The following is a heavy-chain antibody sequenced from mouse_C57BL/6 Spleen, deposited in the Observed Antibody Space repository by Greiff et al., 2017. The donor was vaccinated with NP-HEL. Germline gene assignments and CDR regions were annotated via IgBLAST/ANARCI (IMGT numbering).Heavy chain of an antibody. D-gene: IGHD1-1*01. Sequence: QVQLQQPGAELVRPGSSVKLSCKASGYTFTSYWMHWVKQRPIQGLEWIGNIDPSDSETHYNQKFKDKATLTVDKSSSTAYMQLSSLTSEDSAVYYCARGDYYGSSSLYYYAMDYWGQGTSVTVSS. CDR2: IDPSDSET. J-gene: IGHJ4*01. CDR1: GYTFTSYW. V-gene: IGHV1-52*01. CDR3: ARGDYYGSSSLYYYAMDY.